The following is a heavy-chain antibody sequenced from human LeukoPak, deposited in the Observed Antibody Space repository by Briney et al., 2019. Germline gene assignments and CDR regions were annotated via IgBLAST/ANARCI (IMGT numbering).Heavy chain of an antibody. Sequence: PGGSLRLSCAASGFTFSSYAMSWVRQAPGKGLEWVSAISGSGGSTYYADSVKGRFTISRDNSKNTLYLQMNGLRAEDRAIYYCAKVRPMYSDYSRSLHYWAQGTLFTVSS. V-gene: IGHV3-23*01. CDR2: ISGSGGST. CDR3: AKVRPMYSDYSRSLHY. D-gene: IGHD4-11*01. J-gene: IGHJ4*02. CDR1: GFTFSSYA.